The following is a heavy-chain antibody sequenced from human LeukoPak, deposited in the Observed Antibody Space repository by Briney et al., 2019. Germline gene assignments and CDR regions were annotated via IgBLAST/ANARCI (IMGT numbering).Heavy chain of an antibody. CDR3: ARDKWGAVAGLDY. CDR2: IYSGGST. CDR1: GFTVSSNY. J-gene: IGHJ4*02. D-gene: IGHD6-19*01. V-gene: IGHV3-53*01. Sequence: PGGSLRLSCAASGFTVSSNYMSWVRQAPGKGLEWGSVIYSGGSTYYADSVKGRFTISRDNSKNTLYLQMNSLRAEDTAVYYCARDKWGAVAGLDYWGQGTLVTVSS.